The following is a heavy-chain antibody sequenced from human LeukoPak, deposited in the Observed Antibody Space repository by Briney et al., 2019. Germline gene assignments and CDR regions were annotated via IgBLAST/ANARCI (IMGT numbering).Heavy chain of an antibody. V-gene: IGHV3-23*01. CDR1: GFTFNNYA. D-gene: IGHD3-10*01. J-gene: IGHJ5*01. CDR2: ISGSGGST. Sequence: PGGSLRLSCVGSGFTFNNYAMTWVRQTPGKGLEWVSAISGSGGSTYYADSVKGRFTISRDNSMTTLYLQMNGLRAEDTAVYYCAKGDFDYGWFDSWGQGTLVTVSS. CDR3: AKGDFDYGWFDS.